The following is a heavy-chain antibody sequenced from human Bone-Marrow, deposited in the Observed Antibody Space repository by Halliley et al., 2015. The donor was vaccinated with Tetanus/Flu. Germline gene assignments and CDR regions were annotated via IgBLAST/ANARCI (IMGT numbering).Heavy chain of an antibody. D-gene: IGHD1-26*01. CDR2: ISSNGNNK. V-gene: IGHV3-30-3*01. J-gene: IGHJ4*02. CDR3: ARDRYSGSSCFDN. Sequence: VAVISSNGNNKNYADSVKGRFTISRDNSKNTLYLQMNSLRPEDTAVYYCARDRYSGSSCFDNWGQGTLVTVSS.